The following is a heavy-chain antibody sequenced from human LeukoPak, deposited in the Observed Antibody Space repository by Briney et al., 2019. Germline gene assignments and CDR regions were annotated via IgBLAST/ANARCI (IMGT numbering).Heavy chain of an antibody. CDR2: IYSGGIT. CDR1: GFTVSSNY. CDR3: ASSTYYDFWSGPPNWFDP. J-gene: IGHJ5*02. D-gene: IGHD3-3*01. Sequence: GGSLRLSCAASGFTVSSNYMSWVRQSPGKGLEWFSVIYSGGITYYADSVKGRFTISRDNSKNTLYLQMNSLRAEDTAVYYCASSTYYDFWSGPPNWFDPWGQGTLVTVSS. V-gene: IGHV3-66*02.